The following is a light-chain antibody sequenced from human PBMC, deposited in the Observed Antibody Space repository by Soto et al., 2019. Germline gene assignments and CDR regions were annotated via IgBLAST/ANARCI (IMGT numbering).Light chain of an antibody. CDR2: RDN. CDR1: SSNIGNNH. CDR3: AAWDGSLSGVV. J-gene: IGLJ2*01. Sequence: QAVLTQPPSASGTPGQRVTISCSGSSSNIGNNHVYWYQQLPGTAPKLLIYRDNQRPSGVPDRFSGSRSGTSASLAISGLRFEDEADYHCAAWDGSLSGVVFGGGTKVTV. V-gene: IGLV1-47*01.